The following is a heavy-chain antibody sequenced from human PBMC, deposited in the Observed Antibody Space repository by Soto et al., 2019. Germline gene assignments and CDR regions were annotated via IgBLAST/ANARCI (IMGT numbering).Heavy chain of an antibody. J-gene: IGHJ1*01. Sequence: ASVKVSCKASGYTFSDHYIHWVRQAPGQGLEWMGWINPNSGDTQYAQKFQGRVTMTRDTSISTGYMELSRLRSDDAAMYYCARYREGLTGMTEYWGQGTLVTVSS. CDR1: GYTFSDHY. CDR2: INPNSGDT. V-gene: IGHV1-2*02. CDR3: ARYREGLTGMTEY. D-gene: IGHD7-27*01.